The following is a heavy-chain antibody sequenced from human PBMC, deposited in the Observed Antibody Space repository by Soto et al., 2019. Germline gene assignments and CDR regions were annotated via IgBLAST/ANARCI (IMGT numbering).Heavy chain of an antibody. CDR3: ARDPYNYYDSSGYRYFDY. Sequence: ASVKVSCKASGGTFSSYAISWVRQAPGQGLEWMGGIIPIFGTANYAQKFQGRVTITADESTSTAYMELSSLRSEDTAVYYCARDPYNYYDSSGYRYFDYWGQGTLVTVS. D-gene: IGHD3-22*01. J-gene: IGHJ4*02. CDR2: IIPIFGTA. V-gene: IGHV1-69*13. CDR1: GGTFSSYA.